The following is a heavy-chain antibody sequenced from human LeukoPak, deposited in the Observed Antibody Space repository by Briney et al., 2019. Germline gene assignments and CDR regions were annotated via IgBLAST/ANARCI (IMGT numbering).Heavy chain of an antibody. CDR1: GGSFSGYY. D-gene: IGHD6-13*01. Sequence: PSETLSLTCAVYGGSFSGYYWSWIRQPPGKGLEWIGEINHSGSTNYNPSLKSRVTISVDTSKNQFSLKLSSVTAADTAVYYCARRRGSSLIINWFDPWGQGTLVTVSS. CDR2: INHSGST. V-gene: IGHV4-34*01. CDR3: ARRRGSSLIINWFDP. J-gene: IGHJ5*02.